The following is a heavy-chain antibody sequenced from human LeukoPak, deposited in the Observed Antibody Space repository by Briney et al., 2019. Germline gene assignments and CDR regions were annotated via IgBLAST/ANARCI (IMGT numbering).Heavy chain of an antibody. J-gene: IGHJ4*02. CDR1: GFTFSSYG. Sequence: GGSLRLSCAASGFTFSSYGMHWVRQAPGKGLEWVAFIRYDGSNKYYADSVKGRFTISRDNSKNTLYLQMNSLRAEDTAVYYCAKVGVMVYATIDYWGQGTLVTVSS. CDR3: AKVGVMVYATIDY. CDR2: IRYDGSNK. D-gene: IGHD2-8*01. V-gene: IGHV3-30*02.